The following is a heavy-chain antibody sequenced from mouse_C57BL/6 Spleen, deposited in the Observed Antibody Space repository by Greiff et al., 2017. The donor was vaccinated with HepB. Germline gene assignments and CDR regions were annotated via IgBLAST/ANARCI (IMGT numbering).Heavy chain of an antibody. V-gene: IGHV1-53*01. CDR1: GYTFTSYW. J-gene: IGHJ2*01. CDR3: ARWTAQATYYFDY. CDR2: INPSNGGT. D-gene: IGHD3-2*02. Sequence: QVQLQQSGTELVKPGASVKLSCTASGYTFTSYWMHWVKQRPGQGLEWIGNINPSNGGTNYNEKFKSKATLTVDKSSSTAYMQLSSLTSEDSAVYYCARWTAQATYYFDYWGQGTTLTVSS.